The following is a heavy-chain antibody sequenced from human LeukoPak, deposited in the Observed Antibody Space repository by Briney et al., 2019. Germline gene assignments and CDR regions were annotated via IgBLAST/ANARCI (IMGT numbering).Heavy chain of an antibody. CDR2: IYYSGST. Sequence: SETLSLTCTVSGGSISSYYWSWIRQPPGRGLEWIGYIYYSGSTNYNPSLKSRVTISVDTSKNQFSLKLSSVTAADTAVYHCARHGEMATIRGDFDYWGQGTLVTVSS. D-gene: IGHD5-24*01. V-gene: IGHV4-59*08. J-gene: IGHJ4*02. CDR1: GGSISSYY. CDR3: ARHGEMATIRGDFDY.